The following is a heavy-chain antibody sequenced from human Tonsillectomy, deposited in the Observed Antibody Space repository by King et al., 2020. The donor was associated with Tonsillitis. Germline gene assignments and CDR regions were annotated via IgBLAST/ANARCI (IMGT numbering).Heavy chain of an antibody. CDR2: INHSGST. CDR3: ARGKVSRGYSYESFGY. J-gene: IGHJ4*02. V-gene: IGHV4-34*01. Sequence: VQLQQWGAGLLKPSETLSLTCAVSGGSFSGYYWSWIRQPPGKGLEWIGEINHSGSTNYNPSLKSRVTISVDTSKNQFSLKLSSVTAADTAVYYCARGKVSRGYSYESFGYWGQGTLVTVSS. CDR1: GGSFSGYY. D-gene: IGHD5-18*01.